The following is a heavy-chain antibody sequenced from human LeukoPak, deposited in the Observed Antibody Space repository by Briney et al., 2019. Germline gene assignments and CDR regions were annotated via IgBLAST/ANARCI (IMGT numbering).Heavy chain of an antibody. CDR2: FDPEDGET. D-gene: IGHD2-15*01. J-gene: IGHJ4*02. Sequence: ASVKVSCKVSGYTLTELSMHWVRQAPGKGLEWMGGFDPEDGETIYAQKFQGRVTMTEDTSTDTAYMELSSLRSEDTAVYYCATAVVVAYYFDYWGQGTLATVSS. V-gene: IGHV1-24*01. CDR1: GYTLTELS. CDR3: ATAVVVAYYFDY.